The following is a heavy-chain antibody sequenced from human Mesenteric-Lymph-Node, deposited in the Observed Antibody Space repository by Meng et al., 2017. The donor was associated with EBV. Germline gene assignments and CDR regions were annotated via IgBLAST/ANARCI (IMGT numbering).Heavy chain of an antibody. J-gene: IGHJ5*02. CDR3: ARVSGNYYSSWFDP. D-gene: IGHD2-15*01. Sequence: QVLLHESGRGLVTPSETLSLTCTVSGGSVSSASYYWSWIRQSPGKGLEWIGYIYNSGSTNYNPSLKSRVTISVDMSKNQFSLKLSSVTAADTAVYYCARVSGNYYSSWFDPWGQGPLVTVSS. CDR2: IYNSGST. CDR1: GGSVSSASYY. V-gene: IGHV4-61*01.